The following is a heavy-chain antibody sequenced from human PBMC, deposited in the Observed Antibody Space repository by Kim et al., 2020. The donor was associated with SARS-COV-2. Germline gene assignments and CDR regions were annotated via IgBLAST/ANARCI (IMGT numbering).Heavy chain of an antibody. Sequence: SETLSLTCDVSGGSVSLFYWSWIRQPPGKTLEWIGYSHYRGTTTYSPSLKCRVTMSLDTSTNQFSLKVTSLTAADAAMYYCASGDSHFDPWGRGTLVIVSS. J-gene: IGHJ2*01. CDR1: GGSVSLFY. CDR3: ASGDSHFDP. V-gene: IGHV4-59*08. CDR2: SHYRGTT. D-gene: IGHD3-10*01.